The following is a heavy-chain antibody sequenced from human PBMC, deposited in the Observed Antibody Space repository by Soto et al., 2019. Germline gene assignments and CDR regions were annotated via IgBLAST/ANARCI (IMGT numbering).Heavy chain of an antibody. V-gene: IGHV1-46*01. J-gene: IGHJ4*02. D-gene: IGHD6-19*01. CDR1: GYTFTSYY. CDR2: INPSGGST. Sequence: ASVKVSCKASGYTFTSYYMHWVRQAPGQGLEWMGIINPSGGSTSYAQKFQGRVTMTRDTSTSTVYMELSSLRSEDTAVYYCAGEGIAVAGIGDYWGQGTLVTVS. CDR3: AGEGIAVAGIGDY.